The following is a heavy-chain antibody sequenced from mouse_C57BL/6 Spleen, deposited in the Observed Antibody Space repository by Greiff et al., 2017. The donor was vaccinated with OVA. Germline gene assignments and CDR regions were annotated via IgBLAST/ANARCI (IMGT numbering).Heavy chain of an antibody. CDR1: GYTFTDYE. D-gene: IGHD2-1*01. CDR3: TRERDYGTYWYFDV. Sequence: VQLQQSGAELVRPGASVTLSCKASGYTFTDYEMHWVKQTPVHGLEWIGAIDPETGGTAYNQKFKGKAILTADKSSSTAYMELRSLTSEDSAVYYCTRERDYGTYWYFDVWGTGTTVTVSS. V-gene: IGHV1-15*01. CDR2: IDPETGGT. J-gene: IGHJ1*03.